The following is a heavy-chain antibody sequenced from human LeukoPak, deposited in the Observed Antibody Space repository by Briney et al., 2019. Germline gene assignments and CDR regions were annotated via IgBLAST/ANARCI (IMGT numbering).Heavy chain of an antibody. Sequence: SETLSLTCTVSGGSISSYYWSWIRQPPGKGLEWIGYIYYSGSTNYNPSLKSRVTISVDTSKNQFSLKLSSVTAADTAVYYCARDVGYSYGNWFDPWGQGTLVTVSS. CDR2: IYYSGST. CDR1: GGSISSYY. CDR3: ARDVGYSYGNWFDP. D-gene: IGHD5-18*01. J-gene: IGHJ5*02. V-gene: IGHV4-59*01.